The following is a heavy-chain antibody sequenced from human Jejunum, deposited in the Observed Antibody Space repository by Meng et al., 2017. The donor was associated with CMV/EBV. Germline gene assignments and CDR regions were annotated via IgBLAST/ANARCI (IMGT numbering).Heavy chain of an antibody. J-gene: IGHJ5*02. CDR3: TRHSIVVVPAAGFDP. V-gene: IGHV3-73*01. CDR1: FRLSGTT. Sequence: FRLSGTTMHWVRQASGKGLEWVGRIRSKANSYATAYAASVKGRFIISRDDSKNTAYLQMNSLKIEDTAVYYCTRHSIVVVPAAGFDPWGQGTLVTVSS. CDR2: IRSKANSYAT. D-gene: IGHD2-2*01.